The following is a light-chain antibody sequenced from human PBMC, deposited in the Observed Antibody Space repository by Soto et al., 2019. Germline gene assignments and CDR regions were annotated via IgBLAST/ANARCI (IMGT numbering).Light chain of an antibody. V-gene: IGLV2-8*01. Sequence: QSALTQPPSASGSPGQAVTISCTGSSSDVGGDQDVSWYQQHPGKAPKLMIFEVNNRPSGVPDRFSGSKSGNTASLTVSGLQAEDEADYYCSSYAGSQSLWVFGTGTKLTVL. CDR1: SSDVGGDQD. J-gene: IGLJ1*01. CDR2: EVN. CDR3: SSYAGSQSLWV.